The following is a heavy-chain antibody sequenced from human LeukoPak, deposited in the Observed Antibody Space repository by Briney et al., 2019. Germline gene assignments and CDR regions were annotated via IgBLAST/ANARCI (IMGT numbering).Heavy chain of an antibody. V-gene: IGHV4-4*07. Sequence: SETLSLTCTVSGGSINRWFWSWIRQPAGKGLEWIGRFQSSGSTNYNPSLKSRVTMSVDTSKNQFFLKLSSVTAADTAVYYCANGSGDLDHWGQGTLVTVSS. CDR2: FQSSGST. CDR1: GGSINRWF. J-gene: IGHJ4*02. D-gene: IGHD3-10*01. CDR3: ANGSGDLDH.